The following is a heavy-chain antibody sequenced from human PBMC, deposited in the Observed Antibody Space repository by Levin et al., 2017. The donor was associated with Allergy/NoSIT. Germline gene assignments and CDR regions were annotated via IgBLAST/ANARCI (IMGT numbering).Heavy chain of an antibody. CDR1: GGPVSSDSYY. D-gene: IGHD6-13*01. J-gene: IGHJ3*01. V-gene: IGHV4-61*01. CDR2: IFYSGSA. CDR3: AREGPAGYSRSPSIFDV. Sequence: ASETLSLTCTVSGGPVSSDSYYWSWIRQPPGTGLEWIGYIFYSGSADYNPSLKSRVTISLDTPKNQFSLSLSSVSVADTAVYYCAREGPAGYSRSPSIFDVWGQGTTVTVSS.